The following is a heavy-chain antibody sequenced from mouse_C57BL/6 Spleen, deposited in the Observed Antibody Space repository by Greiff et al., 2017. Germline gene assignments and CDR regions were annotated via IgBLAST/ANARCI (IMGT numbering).Heavy chain of an antibody. D-gene: IGHD1-1*01. V-gene: IGHV5-17*01. CDR2: ISSGSSTI. J-gene: IGHJ4*01. CDR1: GFTFSDYG. CDR3: ARPGYYYGSSYMSAMDY. Sequence: EVKVVESGGGLVKPGGSLKLSCAASGFTFSDYGMHWVRQAPEKGLEWVAYISSGSSTIYYADTVKGRFTISRDNAKNTLFLQMTSLRSEDTAMYYCARPGYYYGSSYMSAMDYWGQGTSVTVSS.